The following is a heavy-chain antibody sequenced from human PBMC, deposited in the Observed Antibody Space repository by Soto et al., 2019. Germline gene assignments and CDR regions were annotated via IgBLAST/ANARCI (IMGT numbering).Heavy chain of an antibody. CDR1: GYTFTSYY. D-gene: IGHD3-10*01. Sequence: ASVKVSCKASGYTFTSYYMHWVRQAPGQGLEWMGIINPSGGSTSYAQKFQGRVTMTRDTSTSTVYMELSSLRSEDTAVYYCAKNQAGAAPMDVWGQGTTVTVSS. CDR2: INPSGGST. CDR3: AKNQAGAAPMDV. J-gene: IGHJ6*02. V-gene: IGHV1-46*01.